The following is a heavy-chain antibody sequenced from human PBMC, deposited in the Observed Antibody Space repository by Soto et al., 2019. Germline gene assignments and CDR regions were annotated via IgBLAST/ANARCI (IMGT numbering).Heavy chain of an antibody. CDR1: GFTFSTYT. Sequence: EVQVVESGGGLVKPGGSLRLSCVFSGFTFSTYTMNWVRQAPGKGLEWVSSINGRSNYVYYADSVKGRFTISRDNAKNSLYLQMNRLRAEEPAIYYCAREDGVVGSSSAFDPWGLGTLVTVSS. J-gene: IGHJ5*02. CDR2: INGRSNYV. V-gene: IGHV3-21*01. D-gene: IGHD1-26*01. CDR3: AREDGVVGSSSAFDP.